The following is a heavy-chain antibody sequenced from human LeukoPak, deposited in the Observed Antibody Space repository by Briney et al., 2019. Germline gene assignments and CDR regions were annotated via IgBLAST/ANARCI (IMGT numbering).Heavy chain of an antibody. CDR2: IYYSGST. CDR3: AREDLYDYVWGSYRYGLSYFDY. V-gene: IGHV4-30-4*01. D-gene: IGHD3-16*02. Sequence: PSETLSLTCTVSGGSISSGDYYWSWIRQPPGKGLEWIGYIYYSGSTYYNPSLKSRVTISVDTSKNQFSLKLSSVTAAATAVYYCAREDLYDYVWGSYRYGLSYFDYWGQGTLVTVSS. J-gene: IGHJ4*02. CDR1: GGSISSGDYY.